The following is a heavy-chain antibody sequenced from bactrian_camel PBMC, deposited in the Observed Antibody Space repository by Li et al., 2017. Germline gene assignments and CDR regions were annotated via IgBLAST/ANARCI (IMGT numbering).Heavy chain of an antibody. Sequence: VQLVESGGGSVQAGGSLRLSCAASGYTYNRNCMAWFRQAPGKEREGVADIYTAGGSTYYADSVKGRFTISHDSAKNTLYLQMNSLKPEDTAMYYCAADGVNLQLARGYSYWGQGTQVTVS. CDR3: AADGVNLQLARGYSY. CDR1: GYTYNRNC. J-gene: IGHJ4*01. CDR2: IYTAGGST. V-gene: IGHV3S1*01. D-gene: IGHD6*01.